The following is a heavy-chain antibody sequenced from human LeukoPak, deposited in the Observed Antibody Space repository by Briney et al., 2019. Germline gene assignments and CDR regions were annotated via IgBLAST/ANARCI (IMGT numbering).Heavy chain of an antibody. V-gene: IGHV4-59*10. CDR3: ARVRVGATVDAFDI. Sequence: PSETLSLTCAVYGGSFSGYYWSWIRQPAGKGLEWIGRIYTSGSTNYNPSLKSRVTMSVDTSKNQFSLKLSSVTAADTAVYYCARVRVGATVDAFDIWGQGTMVTVSS. CDR2: IYTSGST. J-gene: IGHJ3*02. D-gene: IGHD1-26*01. CDR1: GGSFSGYY.